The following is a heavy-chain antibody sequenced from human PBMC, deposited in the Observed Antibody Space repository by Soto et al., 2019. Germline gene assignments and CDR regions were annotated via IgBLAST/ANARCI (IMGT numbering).Heavy chain of an antibody. CDR2: IYRGDAT. J-gene: IGHJ3*02. D-gene: IGHD6-25*01. CDR1: GFSVSDNY. Sequence: GGSLRLSCAVSGFSVSDNYMSWVRQAPGKGLEWVSVIYRGDATYYADSVKGRFTISRDNSKNTVYLQMNSLRAEDTAVYYCARDRSDSSRADSFDIWGQGTMVTVSS. V-gene: IGHV3-53*01. CDR3: ARDRSDSSRADSFDI.